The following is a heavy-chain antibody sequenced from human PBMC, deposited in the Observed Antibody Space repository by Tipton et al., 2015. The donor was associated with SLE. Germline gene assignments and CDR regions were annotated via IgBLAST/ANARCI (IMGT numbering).Heavy chain of an antibody. Sequence: TCTVSGDSFSNYYWTWIRQSPGKGLEWIGYTSGSTNYNPSLKSRVIMSVDPSKNQFSLRLSSVTAADTAVYYCARLSTRVVRDAFDIWGQGTMVTVYS. CDR2: YTSGST. J-gene: IGHJ3*02. V-gene: IGHV4-4*08. CDR3: ARLSTRVVRDAFDI. CDR1: GDSFSNYY.